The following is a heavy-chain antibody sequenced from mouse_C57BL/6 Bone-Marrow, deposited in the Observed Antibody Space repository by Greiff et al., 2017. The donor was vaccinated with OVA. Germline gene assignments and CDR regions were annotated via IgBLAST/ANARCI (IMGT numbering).Heavy chain of an antibody. CDR3: ARGYDGYPYYAMDY. D-gene: IGHD2-3*01. J-gene: IGHJ4*01. Sequence: VQLQQSGPELVKPGASVKISCKASGYTFTDYYMNWVKQSHGKSLEWIGDINPNNGGTSYNQKFKGKATLTVDKSSSTAYMELRSLTSEDSAVYYCARGYDGYPYYAMDYWGQGTSVTVSS. V-gene: IGHV1-26*01. CDR2: INPNNGGT. CDR1: GYTFTDYY.